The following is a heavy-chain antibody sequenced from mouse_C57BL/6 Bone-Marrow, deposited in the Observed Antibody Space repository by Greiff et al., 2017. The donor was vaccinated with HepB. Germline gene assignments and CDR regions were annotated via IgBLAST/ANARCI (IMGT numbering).Heavy chain of an antibody. V-gene: IGHV1-19*01. CDR2: INPYNGGT. D-gene: IGHD2-3*01. J-gene: IGHJ3*01. CDR1: GYTFTDYY. CDR3: ARMETGAWFAY. Sequence: EVQLQQSGPVLVKPGASVKMSCKASGYTFTDYYMNWVKQSHGKSLEWIGVINPYNGGTSYNQKFKGKATLTVDKSSSTAYMELNSLTSEDSAVYYCARMETGAWFAYWGQGTLVTVSA.